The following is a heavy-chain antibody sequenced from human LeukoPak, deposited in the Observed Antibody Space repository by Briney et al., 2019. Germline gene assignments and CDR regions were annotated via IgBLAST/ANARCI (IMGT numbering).Heavy chain of an antibody. D-gene: IGHD7-27*01. CDR2: ISNDGSTT. CDR1: GFTFSTFW. CDR3: NVRWGPNSDY. V-gene: IGHV3-74*03. J-gene: IGHJ4*02. Sequence: QPGGSLRLSCAASGFTFSTFWMHWVRQTPGKGLVWVSRISNDGSTTQYADSVKGRFTISRDNAKNTLFLHMNSLRAEDTAVYYCNVRWGPNSDYWGQGTLVTVSS.